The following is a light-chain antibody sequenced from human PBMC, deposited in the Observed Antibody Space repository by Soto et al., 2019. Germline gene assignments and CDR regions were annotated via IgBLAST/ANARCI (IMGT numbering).Light chain of an antibody. CDR3: LQHNSFPPT. CDR1: QGIRND. J-gene: IGKJ4*01. Sequence: DIHRTHSPSTLSSSLVDRVTITCRASQGIRNDLGWYQQKPGKAPKRLIYAASSLQSGVPSRFSGSGSGTEFTLTINSLQPEDFATFYCLQHNSFPPTFGGGTKVDIK. CDR2: AAS. V-gene: IGKV1-17*01.